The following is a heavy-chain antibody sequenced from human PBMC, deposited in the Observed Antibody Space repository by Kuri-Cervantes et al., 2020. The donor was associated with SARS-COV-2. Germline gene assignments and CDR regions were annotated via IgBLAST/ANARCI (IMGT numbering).Heavy chain of an antibody. CDR3: ARLLGIGGGDY. D-gene: IGHD2-15*01. V-gene: IGHV4-38-2*01. CDR1: GYSISSGYY. J-gene: IGHJ4*02. CDR2: IYHSGST. Sequence: GSLRLSCAVSGYSISSGYYWGWIRQPPGKGLEWIGSIYHSGSTYYNPSLKSRVTISVDTSKNQFSLKLSSVTAADTAVYYCARLLGIGGGDYWGQGTLVTVSS.